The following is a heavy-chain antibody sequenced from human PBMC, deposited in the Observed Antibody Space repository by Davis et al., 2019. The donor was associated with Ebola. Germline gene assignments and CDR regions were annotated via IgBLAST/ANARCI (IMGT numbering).Heavy chain of an antibody. D-gene: IGHD3-3*01. CDR3: ARGPLILEWLLYDY. J-gene: IGHJ4*02. CDR2: ISAYNGNT. Sequence: AASVKVSCKASGYTFTSYGISWVRQAPGQGLEWMGWISAYNGNTNYAQKFQGWVTMTRDTSISTAYMELSRLRSDDTAVYYCARGPLILEWLLYDYWGQGTLVTVSS. V-gene: IGHV1-18*01. CDR1: GYTFTSYG.